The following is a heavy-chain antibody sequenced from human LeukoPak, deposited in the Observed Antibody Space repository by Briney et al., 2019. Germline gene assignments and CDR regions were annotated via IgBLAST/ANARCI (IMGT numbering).Heavy chain of an antibody. D-gene: IGHD3-3*01. CDR1: GFTFSSYG. J-gene: IGHJ4*02. CDR3: ASLTIFGVVNDY. V-gene: IGHV3-30*02. Sequence: PGGSLRLSCGASGFTFSSYGMHWVRQAPGKGLEWVAFIRYDGSNKYYADSVKGRFTISRDNSKNTLYLQMNSLRAEDTAVYYCASLTIFGVVNDYWGQGTLVTVSS. CDR2: IRYDGSNK.